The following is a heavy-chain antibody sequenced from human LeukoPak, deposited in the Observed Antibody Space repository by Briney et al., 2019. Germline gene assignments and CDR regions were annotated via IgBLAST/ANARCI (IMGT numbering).Heavy chain of an antibody. J-gene: IGHJ4*02. CDR1: GYTFTSYA. V-gene: IGHV7-4-1*02. D-gene: IGHD3-22*01. CDR2: INTNTGNP. CDR3: ARVTSSDSSGYYYYFDY. Sequence: EASVNVSCKASGYTFTSYAMNWVRQAPGQGLEWMGWINTNTGNPTYAQGFTGRFVFSLDTSVSTAYLQISSLKAEDTAVYYCARVTSSDSSGYYYYFDYWGQGTLVTVSS.